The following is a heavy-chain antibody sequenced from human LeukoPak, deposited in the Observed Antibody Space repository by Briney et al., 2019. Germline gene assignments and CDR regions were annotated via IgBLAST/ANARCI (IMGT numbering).Heavy chain of an antibody. J-gene: IGHJ5*02. V-gene: IGHV3-21*01. D-gene: IGHD2-15*01. CDR3: ARGLEGGWFDP. Sequence: GGSLRLSCAASGFTFSSYSMNWVRQAPGKGLEWVSSISSSSSYIYYADSVKGRFTISRDNAKNSLYLQMNSLRAEDTAVYYCARGLEGGWFDPWGQGTLVTVSS. CDR2: ISSSSSYI. CDR1: GFTFSSYS.